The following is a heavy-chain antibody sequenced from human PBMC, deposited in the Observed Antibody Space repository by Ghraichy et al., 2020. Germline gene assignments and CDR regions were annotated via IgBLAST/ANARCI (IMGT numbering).Heavy chain of an antibody. CDR3: ARELAGGSPDY. Sequence: GGSLRLSCAASGFTFSSYYMHWVRQAPGKGLEWVTLISDHHGTDKFYADSVRGRFTISRDNSKNTLYLEMNSLGAEDTAVYYCARELAGGSPDYWGQGTLVTVAS. D-gene: IGHD1-26*01. CDR1: GFTFSSYY. V-gene: IGHV3-30-3*01. J-gene: IGHJ4*02. CDR2: ISDHHGTDK.